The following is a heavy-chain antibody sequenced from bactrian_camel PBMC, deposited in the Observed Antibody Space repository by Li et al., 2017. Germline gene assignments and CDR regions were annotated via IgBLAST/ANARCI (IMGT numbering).Heavy chain of an antibody. CDR1: EYSYSTDC. Sequence: HVQLVESGGGSVQAGGSLKLSCAASEYSYSTDCMAWFRQYPGKEREGVAAIQSNGNTNYRNSVAGRFTISIDKAKKILYLQMNSLKPEDTGMYYCAAVAEGRTVEGGVSLWTLFESGYWGQGTQVTVS. V-gene: IGHV3S53*01. CDR2: IQSNGNT. J-gene: IGHJ4*01. CDR3: AAVAEGRTVEGGVSLWTLFESGY. D-gene: IGHD3*01.